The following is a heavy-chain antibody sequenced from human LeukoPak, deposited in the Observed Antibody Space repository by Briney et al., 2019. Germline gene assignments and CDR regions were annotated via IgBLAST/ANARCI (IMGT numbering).Heavy chain of an antibody. Sequence: GGSLRLSCVDSGFTFSSHAMHWVRQAPGKGLEWVAVISYDGSNKYYADSVKGRFTISRDISKNTLYLQMNSLRAEDTALYYCARDEEWLVGYYYYGMDVWGQGTTVTVSS. CDR3: ARDEEWLVGYYYYGMDV. CDR1: GFTFSSHA. V-gene: IGHV3-30-3*01. J-gene: IGHJ6*02. D-gene: IGHD6-19*01. CDR2: ISYDGSNK.